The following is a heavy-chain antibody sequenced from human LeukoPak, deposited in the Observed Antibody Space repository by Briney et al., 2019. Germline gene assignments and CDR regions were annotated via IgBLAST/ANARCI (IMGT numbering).Heavy chain of an antibody. CDR1: GGSISSYY. J-gene: IGHJ6*04. Sequence: SETPSLTCSVSGGSISSYYWSWIRHPPGKGLQWIGYIYFTGSTNYNPTLGSRVTISVDTSKNQFSLQLRSVTAADTAIYYCARGNPVKGHDFWSGYSSPGMDVWGKGTTVTVSS. D-gene: IGHD3-3*01. CDR2: IYFTGST. CDR3: ARGNPVKGHDFWSGYSSPGMDV. V-gene: IGHV4-59*01.